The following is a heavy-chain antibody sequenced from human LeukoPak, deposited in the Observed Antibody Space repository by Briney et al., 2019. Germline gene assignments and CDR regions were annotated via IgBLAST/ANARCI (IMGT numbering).Heavy chain of an antibody. CDR1: GFTFSSYA. D-gene: IGHD2-21*02. J-gene: IGHJ4*02. CDR2: ISYDGSNK. Sequence: GGSLRLSCAASGFTFSSYAMHWVRQAPGKGLEWVAVISYDGSNKYYADSVKGRFTISRDNARSSLHLQMNSLRDEDTAIYYCAKDLPTKCRGDCPSDYWGQGTLVTVSS. V-gene: IGHV3-30-3*01. CDR3: AKDLPTKCRGDCPSDY.